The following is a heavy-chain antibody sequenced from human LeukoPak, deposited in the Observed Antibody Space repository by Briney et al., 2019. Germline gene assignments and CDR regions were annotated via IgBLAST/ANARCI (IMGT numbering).Heavy chain of an antibody. CDR2: IYYSGST. D-gene: IGHD2-2*01. J-gene: IGHJ6*02. V-gene: IGHV4-31*03. CDR3: ARGMYRTSWPSYGMDV. Sequence: PSETLSLTCTVSGGSISSGGYCWSWIRQHPGKGLEWIGYIYYSGSTYYNPSLKSRVTISVDTSKNQFSLKLSSVTAADTAVYYCARGMYRTSWPSYGMDVWGQGTTVTVSS. CDR1: GGSISSGGYC.